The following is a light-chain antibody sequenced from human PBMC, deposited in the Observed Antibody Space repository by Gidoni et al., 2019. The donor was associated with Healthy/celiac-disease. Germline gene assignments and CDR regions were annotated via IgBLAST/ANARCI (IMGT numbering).Light chain of an antibody. CDR1: PSVSSSY. J-gene: IGKJ2*01. V-gene: IGKV3-20*01. Sequence: EIVLTQSPGTLSLSPGERATLSCRASPSVSSSYLAWYQQKPGQAPRLLIYGASRRATGIPDRFSGSGSGTDFTLTISRLEPEDFAVYYCQQYGSSPYTFGQGTKLEIK. CDR3: QQYGSSPYT. CDR2: GAS.